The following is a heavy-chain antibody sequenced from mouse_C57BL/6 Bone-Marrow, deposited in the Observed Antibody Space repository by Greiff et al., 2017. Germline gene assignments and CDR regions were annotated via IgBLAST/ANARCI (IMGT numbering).Heavy chain of an antibody. CDR2: IDPSDSYT. CDR1: GYTFTSYW. V-gene: IGHV1-59*01. D-gene: IGHD2-4*01. CDR3: ARARAYYDYDGTWFAY. J-gene: IGHJ3*01. Sequence: VQLQQPGAELVRPGTSVKLSCKASGYTFTSYWMHWVKQRPGQGLEWIGVIDPSDSYTNYNQKFKGKATLTVYTSSSPAYMQLSRLTSEDAAVYYCARARAYYDYDGTWFAYWGQGTLVTVSA.